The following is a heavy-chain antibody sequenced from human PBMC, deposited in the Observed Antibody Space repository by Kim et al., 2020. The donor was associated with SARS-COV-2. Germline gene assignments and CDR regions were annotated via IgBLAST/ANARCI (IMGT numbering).Heavy chain of an antibody. D-gene: IGHD2-15*01. J-gene: IGHJ6*02. CDR3: ARRYCSGGSCYAPYYGMDV. Sequence: ASVKVSCKASGYTFTSYAMHWVRQAPGQRLEWMGWINAGNGNTKYSQKFQGRVTITRDKSASTAYMELSSLRSEDTAVYYCARRYCSGGSCYAPYYGMDVWVLRTTVTVSS. CDR2: INAGNGNT. V-gene: IGHV1-3*01. CDR1: GYTFTSYA.